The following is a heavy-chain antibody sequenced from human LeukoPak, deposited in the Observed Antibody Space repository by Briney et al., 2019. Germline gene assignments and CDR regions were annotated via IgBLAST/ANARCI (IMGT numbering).Heavy chain of an antibody. CDR2: IVVGSGNT. V-gene: IGHV1-58*02. CDR3: AETVAATPLYYYYMDV. CDR1: GFTFTSSA. J-gene: IGHJ6*03. Sequence: SAKVSCKASGFTFTSSAMQWVRQARGQRLEWIVWIVVGSGNTNYAQKFQERVTITRDMSTSTAYMELSSLRSEDTAVYYCAETVAATPLYYYYMDVWGKGTTVTVSS. D-gene: IGHD2-15*01.